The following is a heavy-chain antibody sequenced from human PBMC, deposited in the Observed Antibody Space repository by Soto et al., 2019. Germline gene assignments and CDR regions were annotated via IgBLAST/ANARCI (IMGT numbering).Heavy chain of an antibody. CDR1: GFTVSSNY. CDR3: ARAPYSSTSYAFDI. V-gene: IGHV3-53*01. Sequence: EVQLVESGGGLIQPGGSLRLSCAASGFTVSSNYMSWVRQAPGKGLEWVSVIYSGGSTYYADSVKGRFTISRDNSKNTMYLQMNSLRAEDTAVYYCARAPYSSTSYAFDIWGQGTMVTVSS. CDR2: IYSGGST. J-gene: IGHJ3*02. D-gene: IGHD6-13*01.